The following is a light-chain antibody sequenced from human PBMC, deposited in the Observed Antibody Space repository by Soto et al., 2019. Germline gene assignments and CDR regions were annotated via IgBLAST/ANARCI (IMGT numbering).Light chain of an antibody. CDR3: QQSSNIPWT. J-gene: IGKJ1*01. Sequence: DIQMTQSPSSLSASVGASVTITCRTSQHVDRYLSWYQQIPGRAPKLLIYSASSLVSGVPPRFRGSASGTEFTLSISSLQREDFATYFCQQSSNIPWTFGQGTKVEMK. V-gene: IGKV1-39*01. CDR1: QHVDRY. CDR2: SAS.